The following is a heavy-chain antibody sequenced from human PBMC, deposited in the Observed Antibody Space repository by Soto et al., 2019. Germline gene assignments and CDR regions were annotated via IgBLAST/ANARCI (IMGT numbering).Heavy chain of an antibody. CDR1: GFTFSSYA. J-gene: IGHJ4*02. D-gene: IGHD1-1*01. V-gene: IGHV3-30-3*01. CDR3: AREGGTIPQSTRFDY. CDR2: ISYDGSNK. Sequence: QVQLVESGGGVVQPGRSLRLSCAASGFTFSSYAMHWVRQAPGEGLEWVAVISYDGSNKYYADSVKGRFTISRDNSKNTLYLQMNSLRAEDTAVYYCAREGGTIPQSTRFDYWGQGTLVTVSS.